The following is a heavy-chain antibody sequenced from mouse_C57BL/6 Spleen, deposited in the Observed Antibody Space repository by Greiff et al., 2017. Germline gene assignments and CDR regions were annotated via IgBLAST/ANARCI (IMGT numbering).Heavy chain of an antibody. CDR2: IYPGDGDT. J-gene: IGHJ4*01. Sequence: QVQLQQSGPELVKPGASVKISCKASGYAFSSSWLNWVKQRPGKGLEWIGRIYPGDGDTNYNGKFKGKATLTADKSTSTAYMQLRSLTSEDAAVYVYSRGPVAKDYWGQGASVTVSS. CDR1: GYAFSSSW. V-gene: IGHV1-82*01. CDR3: SRGPVAKDY.